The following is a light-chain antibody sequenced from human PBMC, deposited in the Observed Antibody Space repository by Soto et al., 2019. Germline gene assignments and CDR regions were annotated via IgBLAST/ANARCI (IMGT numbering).Light chain of an antibody. J-gene: IGLJ2*01. Sequence: QSVLTQPPSASVTPGQRGTISCSGSSSNIGSNTVNWYQQLPGTAPKLLIYSNNQRPSGVPDRFSGSKSGTSASLAISGLQSEDEADYYCAAWDDRLNGVVFGGGTQVTVL. CDR2: SNN. CDR1: SSNIGSNT. V-gene: IGLV1-44*01. CDR3: AAWDDRLNGVV.